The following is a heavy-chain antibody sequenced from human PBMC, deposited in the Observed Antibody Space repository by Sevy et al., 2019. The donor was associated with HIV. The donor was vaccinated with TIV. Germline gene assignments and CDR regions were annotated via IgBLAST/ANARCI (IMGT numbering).Heavy chain of an antibody. D-gene: IGHD2-2*01. J-gene: IGHJ4*02. CDR1: GDSVSSNSAA. Sequence: QSQTLSLTCAISGDSVSSNSAAWNWIRQSPSRGLEWLGRTYYRSKWYNDYAVSVKSRITINPDTSKNQFSRQLNSVTPEDTAVYYCARNPPYCSSTSCHFDYWGQGTLVTVSS. V-gene: IGHV6-1*01. CDR2: TYYRSKWYN. CDR3: ARNPPYCSSTSCHFDY.